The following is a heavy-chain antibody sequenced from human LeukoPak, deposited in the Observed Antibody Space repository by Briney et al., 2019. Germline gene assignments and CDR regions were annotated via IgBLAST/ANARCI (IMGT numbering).Heavy chain of an antibody. CDR3: AREQGYYSVPGY. CDR1: GFAFGSCS. J-gene: IGHJ4*02. V-gene: IGHV3-21*01. CDR2: ISSSSSYI. Sequence: PGGSLRLSCAASGFAFGSCSMNWVRQAPGKGLEWVSSISSSSSYISYAESVKGRFTISRDNAKNSLYLQMNSLRAEDTAVYYCAREQGYYSVPGYWGQGTQVTVSS. D-gene: IGHD3-22*01.